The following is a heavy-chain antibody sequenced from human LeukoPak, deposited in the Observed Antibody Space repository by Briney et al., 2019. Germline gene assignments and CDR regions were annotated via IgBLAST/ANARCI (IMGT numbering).Heavy chain of an antibody. D-gene: IGHD3-10*01. J-gene: IGHJ6*03. CDR2: IYPGDSDT. CDR3: ARLRFPDDYYYYYMDV. V-gene: IGHV5-51*01. CDR1: GYSFTSYW. Sequence: GESLKISCKGSGYSFTSYWIGWVRQMPGKGLEWMGNIYPGDSDTRYSPSFQGQVTISADKSISTAYLQWSSLKASDTAMYYRARLRFPDDYYYYYMDVWGKGTTVTVSS.